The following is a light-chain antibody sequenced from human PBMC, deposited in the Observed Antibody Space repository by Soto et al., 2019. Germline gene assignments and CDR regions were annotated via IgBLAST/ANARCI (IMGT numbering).Light chain of an antibody. V-gene: IGLV2-14*01. CDR1: SSDVGGYNY. Sequence: QSALTQPASVSGSPGQSITISCTGTSSDVGGYNYVSWYQEHPGRAPKLIIYEVSNRPSGVSNRFSGSKSGNTASLTISGLQAEDEADYHCSSYISSRTLVVFGGGTKLTVL. CDR3: SSYISSRTLVV. CDR2: EVS. J-gene: IGLJ2*01.